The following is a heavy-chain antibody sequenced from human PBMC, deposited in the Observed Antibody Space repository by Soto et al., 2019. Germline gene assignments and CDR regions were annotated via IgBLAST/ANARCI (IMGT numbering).Heavy chain of an antibody. V-gene: IGHV6-1*01. CDR2: TYYRSKWYN. Sequence: QTLSLTCAISGDSVSSNSAAWNWIRQSPSRGLEWLGRTYYRSKWYNDYAVSVKSRITINPDTSKNQFSLQLNSVTPEDTAVYYSARDLAHHDYGILTGSASGIWGQGTMVTVSS. D-gene: IGHD3-9*01. J-gene: IGHJ3*02. CDR3: ARDLAHHDYGILTGSASGI. CDR1: GDSVSSNSAA.